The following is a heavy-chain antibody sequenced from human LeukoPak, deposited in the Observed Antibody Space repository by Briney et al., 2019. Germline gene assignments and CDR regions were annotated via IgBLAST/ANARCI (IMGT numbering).Heavy chain of an antibody. CDR3: ARASGWNPDY. CDR2: INWNGAST. J-gene: IGHJ4*02. CDR1: GSTSDDYA. D-gene: IGHD1-1*01. V-gene: IGHV3-20*04. Sequence: GGSLRLSCAASGSTSDDYAMSWVRQAPGKGLEWVSGINWNGASTGYADSVKGRFTISRDNAKNSLYLQMNSLRADDTALYYCARASGWNPDYWGQGTLVTVSS.